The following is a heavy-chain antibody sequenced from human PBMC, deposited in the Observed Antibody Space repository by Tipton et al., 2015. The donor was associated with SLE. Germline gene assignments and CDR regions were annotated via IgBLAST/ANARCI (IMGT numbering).Heavy chain of an antibody. CDR1: EGTLSAYP. CDR2: IWFDGSNK. CDR3: AAELLDAFDI. J-gene: IGHJ3*02. Sequence: SLRLSCAASEGTLSAYPMHWVRQAPGKGLEWLAVIWFDGSNKYYSDPVKGRFTISRDNSKNTLYLQMNSLRPEDTAVYYCAAELLDAFDIWGQGTVVTVSS. V-gene: IGHV3-33*01. D-gene: IGHD4-23*01.